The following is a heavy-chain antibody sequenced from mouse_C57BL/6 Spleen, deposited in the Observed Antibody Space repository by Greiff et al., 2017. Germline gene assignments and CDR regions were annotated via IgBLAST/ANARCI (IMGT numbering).Heavy chain of an antibody. D-gene: IGHD4-1*02. CDR2: IDPSDSYT. J-gene: IGHJ2*01. V-gene: IGHV1-50*01. CDR3: ASRTNFFDY. Sequence: QVQLMQPGAELVKPGASVKLSCKASGYTFTSYWMKWVKQRPGQGLEWIGEIDPSDSYTNYNQKFKGKATLTVDTSSSTAYMQLSSLTSEDSAVSYYASRTNFFDYWGQGTTLTVSS. CDR1: GYTFTSYW.